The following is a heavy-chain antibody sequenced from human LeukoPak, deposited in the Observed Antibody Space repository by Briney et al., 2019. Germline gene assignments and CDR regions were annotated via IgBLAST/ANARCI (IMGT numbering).Heavy chain of an antibody. J-gene: IGHJ4*02. Sequence: GASVKVSCKVSGYTLTELSMHWVRQAPGKGLEWMGGFDPEDGEAIYAQKFQGRVTMTEDTSTDTAYMALSSLRSEDTAVYYCATWGYYGSGGKPYYFDYWGQGTLVTVSS. CDR2: FDPEDGEA. V-gene: IGHV1-24*01. D-gene: IGHD3-10*01. CDR1: GYTLTELS. CDR3: ATWGYYGSGGKPYYFDY.